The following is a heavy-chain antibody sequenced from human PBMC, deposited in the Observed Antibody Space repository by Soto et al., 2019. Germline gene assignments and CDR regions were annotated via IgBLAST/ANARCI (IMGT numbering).Heavy chain of an antibody. V-gene: IGHV1-18*01. CDR3: ARDLSKKYDYVWGSYRTNPTDY. CDR1: GYTFTSYG. Sequence: ASVKVSCRASGYTFTSYGISWVRQAPGQGLEWMGWISAYNGNTNYAQKLQGRVTMTTDTSTSTAYMELRSLRSDDTAVYYCARDLSKKYDYVWGSYRTNPTDYWGQGTLVTVSS. CDR2: ISAYNGNT. J-gene: IGHJ4*02. D-gene: IGHD3-16*02.